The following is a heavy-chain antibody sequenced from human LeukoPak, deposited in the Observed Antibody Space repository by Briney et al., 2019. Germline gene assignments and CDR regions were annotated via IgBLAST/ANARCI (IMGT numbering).Heavy chain of an antibody. V-gene: IGHV3-74*01. D-gene: IGHD3-16*01. Sequence: GGSLRLSCVASGFTFSNYYMHWVRQGPGKGLVWVSRINSDGGGADYADSVKGRFTISRDNARNTLFLQMNSLRAEDTAVYYCARAVGPYDYWGQGTLVTVSS. CDR1: GFTFSNYY. CDR2: INSDGGGA. CDR3: ARAVGPYDY. J-gene: IGHJ4*02.